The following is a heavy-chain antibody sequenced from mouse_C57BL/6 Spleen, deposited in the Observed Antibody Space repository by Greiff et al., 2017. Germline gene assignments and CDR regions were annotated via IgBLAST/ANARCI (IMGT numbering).Heavy chain of an antibody. Sequence: VQLQESGAELVKPGASVKLSCKASGYTFTEYTIPWVKPRSGQGLEWIGWLYPGSGSIKYNEKFKDQATLTADKSSSTVYLALSRLTSEDSAVYFCARHEEREELYAMDYWGQGTSVTVSS. CDR2: LYPGSGSI. CDR3: ARHEEREELYAMDY. J-gene: IGHJ4*01. CDR1: GYTFTEYT. V-gene: IGHV1-62-2*01.